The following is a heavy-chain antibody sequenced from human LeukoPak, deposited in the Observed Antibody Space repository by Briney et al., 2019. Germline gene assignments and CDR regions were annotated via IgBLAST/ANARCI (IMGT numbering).Heavy chain of an antibody. CDR1: GFTFNTYS. Sequence: GGSLRLSCEASGFTFNTYSMNWVRQAPGKGLEWVSYISSSGSTIYYADSVKGRFTISRDNAKNSLYLQMNSLRAEDTAVYYCAELGITMIGGVWGKGTTVTVSS. CDR3: AELGITMIGGV. D-gene: IGHD3-10*02. CDR2: ISSSGSTI. V-gene: IGHV3-48*04. J-gene: IGHJ6*04.